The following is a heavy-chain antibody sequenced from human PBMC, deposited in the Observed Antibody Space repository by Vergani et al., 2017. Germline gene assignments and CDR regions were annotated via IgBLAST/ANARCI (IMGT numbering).Heavy chain of an antibody. CDR3: ARCPLYCTGASCYAQY. CDR2: LSASDRRT. D-gene: IGHD2-2*01. CDR1: GFTFIMHA. J-gene: IGHJ4*02. Sequence: EVQLLESGGDLVQPGGSLRLSCAASGFTFIMHAMSWVRQAPGKGLEWVSTLSASDRRTHYADSVKGRFTISRDAAKDTVHLEMHSLTADDSAVYFCARCPLYCTGASCYAQYWGRGTQVTVSS. V-gene: IGHV3-23*01.